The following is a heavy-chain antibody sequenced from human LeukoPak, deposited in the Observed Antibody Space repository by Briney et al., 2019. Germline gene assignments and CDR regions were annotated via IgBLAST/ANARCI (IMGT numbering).Heavy chain of an antibody. V-gene: IGHV1-46*01. CDR2: INPSGGST. CDR3: ARECCTNGVCYTTPDLYYYYYGMDV. Sequence: GASVKVSCKASGYTFTSYYMHWVRQAPGQGLEWMGIINPSGGSTSYAQKFQGRVTMTRDTSTSTVYMELSSLRSEDTAVYYCARECCTNGVCYTTPDLYYYYYGMDVWGQGTTVTVSS. D-gene: IGHD2-8*01. J-gene: IGHJ6*02. CDR1: GYTFTSYY.